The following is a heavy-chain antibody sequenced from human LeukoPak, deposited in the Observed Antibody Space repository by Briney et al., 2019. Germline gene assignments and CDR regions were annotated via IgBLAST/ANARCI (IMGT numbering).Heavy chain of an antibody. J-gene: IGHJ3*02. D-gene: IGHD6-19*01. V-gene: IGHV3-49*02. Sequence: SKTYGGTIEYAASVKGRFTISRDDSKSIAYLQMNSLKTEDTAVYYCTRGVRGWSDDAFDIWGQGTMVTVSS. CDR3: TRGVRGWSDDAFDI. CDR2: SKTYGGTI.